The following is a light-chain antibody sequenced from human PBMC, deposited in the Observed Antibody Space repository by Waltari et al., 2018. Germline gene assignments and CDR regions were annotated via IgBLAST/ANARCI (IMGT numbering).Light chain of an antibody. CDR2: WAS. Sequence: DIVMTQYPDSLAVSLGERATINCMSSQSVLYSANKRNFLGWYQQKPGRPPKMLIYWASTRESGVPDRFSGSGSGTDFTLTISTLQAEDVAIYYCKQYYSPPQTFGQGTKLEIK. CDR1: QSVLYSANKRNF. V-gene: IGKV4-1*01. J-gene: IGKJ2*01. CDR3: KQYYSPPQT.